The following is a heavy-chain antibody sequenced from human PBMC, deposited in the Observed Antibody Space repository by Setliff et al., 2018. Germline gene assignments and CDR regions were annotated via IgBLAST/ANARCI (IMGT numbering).Heavy chain of an antibody. V-gene: IGHV5-51*01. CDR3: ARVVGADGIGIDY. Sequence: GESLKISCRGSGYTFSDYWIGWVRQMPGKGLEWMGIIYPGDSDTRYSPSFQGQVTFSADKSISTAYLQWSSLKASGTATYYCARVVGADGIGIDYWGRGTVVTVSS. CDR2: IYPGDSDT. J-gene: IGHJ4*02. CDR1: GYTFSDYW. D-gene: IGHD2-15*01.